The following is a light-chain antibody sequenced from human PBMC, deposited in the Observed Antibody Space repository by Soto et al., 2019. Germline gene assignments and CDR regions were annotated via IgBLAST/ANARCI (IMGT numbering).Light chain of an antibody. CDR1: QSISSY. Sequence: DIQMTQSPSSLSASVGDRVTITCRASQSISSYLNWYQQKPGKAPKLLIYAASSLQSGVPSRFSGSGSGTDFTLTIISLQPEDFATYYCHQSYSTPRSYTFGGGTKVEIK. CDR2: AAS. V-gene: IGKV1-39*01. CDR3: HQSYSTPRSYT. J-gene: IGKJ4*01.